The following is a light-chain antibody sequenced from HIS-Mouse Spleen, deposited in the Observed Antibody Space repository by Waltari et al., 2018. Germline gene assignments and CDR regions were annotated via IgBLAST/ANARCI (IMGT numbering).Light chain of an antibody. CDR2: DAS. CDR3: QQYDNLPLT. J-gene: IGKJ4*01. Sequence: DIQMTKSPSSLSSSVGDRVTNTCQASQDISNYLNWYQQKPGKAPKLLIYDASNFETGVPSRFSGSGSGTDFTFTISSLQPEDIATYYCQQYDNLPLTFGGGTKVEIK. CDR1: QDISNY. V-gene: IGKV1-33*01.